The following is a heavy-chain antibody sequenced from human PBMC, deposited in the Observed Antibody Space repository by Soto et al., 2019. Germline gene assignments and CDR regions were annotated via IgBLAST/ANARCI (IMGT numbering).Heavy chain of an antibody. CDR3: ASLVQAGCCY. D-gene: IGHD6-19*01. CDR1: GFTFSSYS. J-gene: IGHJ4*02. Sequence: EVPLVESGGGLVQPGGSLRLSCAASGFTFSSYSMNWVRQAPGKGLKWVSYISSSSSTIYYADSVKGRFTISRDNAKNSLYLQINSLRDEDTAVYYCASLVQAGCCYWGQGTLGT. CDR2: ISSSSSTI. V-gene: IGHV3-48*02.